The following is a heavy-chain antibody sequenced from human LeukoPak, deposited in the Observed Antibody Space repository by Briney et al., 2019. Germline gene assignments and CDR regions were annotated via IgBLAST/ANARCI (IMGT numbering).Heavy chain of an antibody. CDR2: ISYDGSNK. V-gene: IGHV3-30*18. Sequence: GGSLRLSCAASGFTFSSYGMDWGRQAPGKGLEWVAVISYDGSNKYYADSVKGRFTISRDNSKNTLYLQMNSLRAEDTAVYYCAKDDSLLDYWGQGTLVTVSS. D-gene: IGHD3-22*01. CDR1: GFTFSSYG. J-gene: IGHJ4*02. CDR3: AKDDSLLDY.